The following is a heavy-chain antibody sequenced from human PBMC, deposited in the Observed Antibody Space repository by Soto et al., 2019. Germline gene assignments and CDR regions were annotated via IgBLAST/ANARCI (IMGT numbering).Heavy chain of an antibody. J-gene: IGHJ5*02. V-gene: IGHV1-69*01. CDR1: GGTFSSYA. D-gene: IGHD2-15*01. CDR3: ARDGPTRNYCSGGSCYWGPYNWFDP. Sequence: QVQLVQSGAEVKKPGSSVKVSCKASGGTFSSYAISWVRQAPGQGLEWMGGIIPIFGTANYAQKFQGRVTITADESTSTAYMELSSLRSEDTAVYYCARDGPTRNYCSGGSCYWGPYNWFDPWGQGTLVTVSS. CDR2: IIPIFGTA.